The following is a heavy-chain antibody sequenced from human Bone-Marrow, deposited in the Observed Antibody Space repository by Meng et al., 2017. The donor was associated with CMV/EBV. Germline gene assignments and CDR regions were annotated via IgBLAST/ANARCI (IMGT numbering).Heavy chain of an antibody. CDR2: ISYDGSNK. Sequence: GGSLRLSCAASGFTFSSYAMHWVRQAPGKGLEWVAVISYDGSNKYYADSVKGRFTISRDNSKNTLYLQMNSLRAEDTAVYYCARQMVVVVPAAIQALDDWGQGTLVTVSS. D-gene: IGHD2-2*02. V-gene: IGHV3-30*04. J-gene: IGHJ4*02. CDR3: ARQMVVVVPAAIQALDD. CDR1: GFTFSSYA.